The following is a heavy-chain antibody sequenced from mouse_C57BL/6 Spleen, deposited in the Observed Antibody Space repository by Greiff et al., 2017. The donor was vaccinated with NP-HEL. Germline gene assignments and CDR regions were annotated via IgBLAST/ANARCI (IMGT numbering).Heavy chain of an antibody. CDR2: IDPENGDT. D-gene: IGHD1-1*01. CDR1: GFNIKDDY. Sequence: EVQLQQSGAELVRPGASVKLSCTASGFNIKDDYMHWVKQRPEQGLEWIGWIDPENGDTEYASKFQGKATITADTTSNTAYLQLSSLTSEDTAVYYCTKRGANYAMDYWGQGTSVTVSS. CDR3: TKRGANYAMDY. J-gene: IGHJ4*01. V-gene: IGHV14-4*01.